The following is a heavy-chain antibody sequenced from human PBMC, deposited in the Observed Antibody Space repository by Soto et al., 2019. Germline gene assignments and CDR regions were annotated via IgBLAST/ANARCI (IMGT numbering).Heavy chain of an antibody. CDR2: IIPIFGTA. CDR3: ARASTVTTLWRGDFDY. V-gene: IGHV1-69*13. Sequence: VASVKVSCKASGGTFSSYAISWVRQAPGQGLEWMGGIIPIFGTANYAQKFQGRVTITADESTSTAYMELSSLRSEDTAVYYCARASTVTTLWRGDFDYWGQGTLVTVSS. CDR1: GGTFSSYA. J-gene: IGHJ4*02. D-gene: IGHD4-17*01.